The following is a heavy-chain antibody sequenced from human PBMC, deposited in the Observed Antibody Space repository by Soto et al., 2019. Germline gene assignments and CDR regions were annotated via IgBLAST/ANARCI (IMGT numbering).Heavy chain of an antibody. J-gene: IGHJ5*01. CDR2: VYHSGST. CDR1: GGSVSSTNW. Sequence: QVQLQESGPGLVKPSGTLSLTCAVSGGSVSSTNWWSWVRQPPGKGLEWIGEVYHSGSTNYNPSLKSRITISVDKSKNQISLNLSSVTAADTAVYYCATVWYSSSSFDPWGQGTLVTVSS. CDR3: ATVWYSSSSFDP. D-gene: IGHD6-6*01. V-gene: IGHV4-4*02.